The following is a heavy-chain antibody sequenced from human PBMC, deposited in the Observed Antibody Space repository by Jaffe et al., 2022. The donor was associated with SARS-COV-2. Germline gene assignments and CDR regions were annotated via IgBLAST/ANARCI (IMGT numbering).Heavy chain of an antibody. V-gene: IGHV1-3*01. D-gene: IGHD5-12*01. CDR2: INAGKGNT. CDR1: GYTFTSFA. CDR3: ARELQGPVARYWFDP. Sequence: QVQLVQSGTEVKKPGASVKVSCKASGYTFTSFAVHWVRQAPGQRLEWMGWINAGKGNTKYSQNFQGRVTITRDTSATTAYMELSSLRSEDTAVYYCARELQGPVARYWFDPWGQGTLVTVSS. J-gene: IGHJ5*02.